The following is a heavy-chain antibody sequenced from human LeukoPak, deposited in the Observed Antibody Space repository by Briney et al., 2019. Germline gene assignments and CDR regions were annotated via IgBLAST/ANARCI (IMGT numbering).Heavy chain of an antibody. CDR3: ARDWWFDP. J-gene: IGHJ5*02. Sequence: GGSLRLSCVASGFTFSSYWMHWVRHAPGKGPVWVSRINTDGSSINYVDSVKGRFTISRDNAKNTLYLQMNSLRVEDTAVYYCARDWWFDPWGQGTLVTVSS. CDR2: INTDGSSI. CDR1: GFTFSSYW. V-gene: IGHV3-74*01.